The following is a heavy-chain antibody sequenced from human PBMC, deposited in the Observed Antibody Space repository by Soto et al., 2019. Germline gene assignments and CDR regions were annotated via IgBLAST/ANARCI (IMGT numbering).Heavy chain of an antibody. J-gene: IGHJ4*02. CDR2: IYYTGST. Sequence: PSETLSLTCTVSGDSISTYYGSWIRQRPGKGLEWIGYIYYTGSTNYNPSLKSRVTISIDTYKNQFSLSLKSVTAADTAVYFCARGYYYDIDGYPSWYLDYWGQGTRFTVSS. CDR3: ARGYYYDIDGYPSWYLDY. D-gene: IGHD3-22*01. V-gene: IGHV4-59*01. CDR1: GDSISTYY.